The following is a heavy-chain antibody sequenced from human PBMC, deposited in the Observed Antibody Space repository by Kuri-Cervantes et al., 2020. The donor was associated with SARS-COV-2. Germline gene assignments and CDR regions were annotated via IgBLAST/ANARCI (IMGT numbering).Heavy chain of an antibody. V-gene: IGHV3-21*01. D-gene: IGHD3-16*02. CDR1: GFTFSRYS. J-gene: IGHJ3*02. Sequence: LSLTCAASGFTFSRYSMNWVRQAPGKGLEWVSSISSSSSYIYYADSVKGRFTISRDNAKNSLYLQMNSLRAEDTAVYYCASVSRLRLGELSFDAFDIWGQGTMVTVSS. CDR2: ISSSSSYI. CDR3: ASVSRLRLGELSFDAFDI.